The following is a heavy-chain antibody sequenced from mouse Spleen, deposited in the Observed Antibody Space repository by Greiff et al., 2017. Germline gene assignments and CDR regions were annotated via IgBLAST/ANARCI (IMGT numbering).Heavy chain of an antibody. CDR3: TREKEGYGYETWFAY. J-gene: IGHJ3*01. CDR1: GYTFTSYN. D-gene: IGHD2-2*01. V-gene: IGHV1-12*01. CDR2: IYPGNGDT. Sequence: QVQLQQSGAELVRPGASVKMSCKASGYTFTSYNMHWVKQTPRQGLEWIGAIYPGNGDTSYNQKFKGKAILTADKSSSTAYMELRSLTSEDSAVYYCTREKEGYGYETWFAYWGQGTLVTVSA.